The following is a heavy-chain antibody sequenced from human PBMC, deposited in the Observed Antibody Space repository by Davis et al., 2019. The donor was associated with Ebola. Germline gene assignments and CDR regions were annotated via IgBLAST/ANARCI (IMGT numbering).Heavy chain of an antibody. CDR3: AKDLTVAGELLDYYYYGMDV. J-gene: IGHJ6*04. CDR2: IYSGGST. V-gene: IGHV3-53*01. Sequence: PGGSLRLSCAASGFTVSSNYMSWVRQAPGKGLEWVSVIYSGGSTYYADSVKGRFTISRDNSKNTLYLQMNSLRAEDTAVYYCAKDLTVAGELLDYYYYGMDVWGKGTTVTVSS. D-gene: IGHD6-19*01. CDR1: GFTVSSNY.